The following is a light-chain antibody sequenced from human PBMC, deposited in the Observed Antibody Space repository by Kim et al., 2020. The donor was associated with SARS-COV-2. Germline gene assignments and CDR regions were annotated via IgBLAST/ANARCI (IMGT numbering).Light chain of an antibody. CDR3: QSYDSSLSGWV. Sequence: RVTISCTVSSSNIRAGYDVHWYQQLPGTAPKLLIYGNSNRPSGVPDRFSGSKSGTSASLAITGLQAEDEADYYCQSYDSSLSGWVFGGGTQLTVL. J-gene: IGLJ3*02. CDR1: SSNIRAGYD. CDR2: GNS. V-gene: IGLV1-40*01.